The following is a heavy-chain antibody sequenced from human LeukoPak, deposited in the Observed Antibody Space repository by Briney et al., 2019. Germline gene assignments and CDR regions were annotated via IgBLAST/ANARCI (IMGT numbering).Heavy chain of an antibody. CDR1: GFTFSSYA. D-gene: IGHD6-19*01. V-gene: IGHV3-23*01. J-gene: IGHJ4*02. Sequence: GGSLRLSCAASGFTFSSYAMSWVRQAPGRGLEWVSAISGRDGRTYYTDSVKGRFTISRDNSRDTLYLQMNSLRAEDTAVYYCAKGSSLSSGWYKNFDYWGQGTLVTVSS. CDR3: AKGSSLSSGWYKNFDY. CDR2: ISGRDGRT.